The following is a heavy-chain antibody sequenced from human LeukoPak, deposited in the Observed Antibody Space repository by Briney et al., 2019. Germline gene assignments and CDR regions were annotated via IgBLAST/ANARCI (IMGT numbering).Heavy chain of an antibody. CDR3: ARGPNSNWSGLDF. V-gene: IGHV3-74*01. D-gene: IGHD6-6*01. CDR1: GNYW. J-gene: IGHJ4*02. Sequence: PGGSLRLSCAASGNYWMHWVRHVPGKGLVWVSRISPTGSTTSYADSVKGRITVSRDNAKNTLYLQVNNLRAEDTAVYYCARGPNSNWSGLDFWGQGTLLTVSS. CDR2: ISPTGSTT.